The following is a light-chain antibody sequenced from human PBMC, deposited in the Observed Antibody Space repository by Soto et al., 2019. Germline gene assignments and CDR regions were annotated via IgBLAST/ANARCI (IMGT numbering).Light chain of an antibody. CDR3: CSYAGSTTSWV. J-gene: IGLJ3*02. CDR2: DVS. Sequence: QSALTQPASVSGSPGQSITISCTGTSSDVGSYNLVSWYQQHAAKAPKLTIYDVSKRPSGISNRFSGSKSGSTASLTISGLQVEDEADYYCCSYAGSTTSWVFGGGTKLTVL. CDR1: SSDVGSYNL. V-gene: IGLV2-23*02.